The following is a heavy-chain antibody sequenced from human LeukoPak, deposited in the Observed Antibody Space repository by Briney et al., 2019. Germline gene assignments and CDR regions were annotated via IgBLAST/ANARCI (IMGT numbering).Heavy chain of an antibody. CDR3: ARVGHRTTATYYYDSSGYYHFDY. Sequence: SETLSLTCVVSGGSINNNKWWSWVRQPPGKGLEWIGDVYYSGSTNYNPSLKSRVTISVDTSKNQFSLKLSSVTAADTAVYYCARVGHRTTATYYYDSSGYYHFDYWGQGTLVTVSS. J-gene: IGHJ4*02. D-gene: IGHD3-22*01. CDR1: GGSINNNKW. V-gene: IGHV4-4*02. CDR2: VYYSGST.